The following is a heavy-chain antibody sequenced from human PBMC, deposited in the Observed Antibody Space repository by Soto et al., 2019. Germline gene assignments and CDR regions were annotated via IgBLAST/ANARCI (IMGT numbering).Heavy chain of an antibody. D-gene: IGHD1-26*01. CDR3: ASRVPHGTYGAPYFQH. V-gene: IGHV3-30*03. CDR1: GFTFSSHG. CDR2: ISFDGINK. Sequence: QVQLVESGGGVVQPEKSLRLSCAASGFTFSSHGMHWVRQAPGKGLEWVAVISFDGINKYYADSVKGRFTISRDNSKNTLYLQMISLRVEDTAVYYCASRVPHGTYGAPYFQHWGQGTLVTVS. J-gene: IGHJ1*01.